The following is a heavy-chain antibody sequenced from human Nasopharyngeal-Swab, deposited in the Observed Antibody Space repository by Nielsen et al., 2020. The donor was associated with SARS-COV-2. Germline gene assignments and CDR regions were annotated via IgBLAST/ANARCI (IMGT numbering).Heavy chain of an antibody. J-gene: IGHJ4*02. CDR3: AKDIKWSIPRGYFDY. V-gene: IGHV3-23*01. Sequence: GGSLRLSCAASGFTFSSYAMSWVRQAPGKGLEWVSAISGSGGSTYYADSVKGRSTISRDNSKNTLYLQMNSLRAEDTAVYYCAKDIKWSIPRGYFDYWGQGTLVTVSS. CDR1: GFTFSSYA. D-gene: IGHD5-12*01. CDR2: ISGSGGST.